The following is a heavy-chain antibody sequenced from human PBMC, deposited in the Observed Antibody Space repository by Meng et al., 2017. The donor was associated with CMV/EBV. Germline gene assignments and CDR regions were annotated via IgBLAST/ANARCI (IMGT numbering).Heavy chain of an antibody. V-gene: IGHV3-21*01. J-gene: IGHJ3*02. D-gene: IGHD3-22*01. CDR1: GFSFSAYS. Sequence: GGSLRPSCAVSGFSFSAYSMNWVRQAPGNGLEWVSAVSSSSIYIYHADSVKGRFTSSRDNAKNSLYLQMNSLGAEDTAVSYCARASSSGYPLQYTFDIWGQGTMVTVSS. CDR2: VSSSSIYI. CDR3: ARASSSGYPLQYTFDI.